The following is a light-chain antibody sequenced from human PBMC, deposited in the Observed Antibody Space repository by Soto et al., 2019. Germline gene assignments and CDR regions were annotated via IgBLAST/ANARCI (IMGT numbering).Light chain of an antibody. V-gene: IGKV1-5*01. CDR3: QQYNPVT. Sequence: DIQMTQSPSTLSASVGDRVTITCRASQSISSWLAWYQQKPGKAPKLLIYDASSLESGVPSRFSGSGSGTEFTLTISSLQPDDFATYYCQQYNPVTFGQGTKVEIK. CDR1: QSISSW. J-gene: IGKJ1*01. CDR2: DAS.